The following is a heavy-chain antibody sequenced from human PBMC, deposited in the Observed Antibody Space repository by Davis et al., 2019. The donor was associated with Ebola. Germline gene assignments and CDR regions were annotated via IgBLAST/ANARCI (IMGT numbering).Heavy chain of an antibody. CDR1: GFTFSSYW. CDR2: IKQDGSEK. V-gene: IGHV3-7*03. J-gene: IGHJ4*02. D-gene: IGHD2-15*01. Sequence: GGSLRLSCAASGFTFSSYWMSWVRQAPGKGLEWVANIKQDGSEKYYVDSVKGRFTISRDNAKNSLYLQMNSLRAEDTAVYYCARVVGYCSGGSCPPGYWGQGTLVTVSS. CDR3: ARVVGYCSGGSCPPGY.